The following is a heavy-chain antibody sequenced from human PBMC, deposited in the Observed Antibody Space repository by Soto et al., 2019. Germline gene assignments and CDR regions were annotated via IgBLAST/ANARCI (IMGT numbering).Heavy chain of an antibody. V-gene: IGHV1-18*01. CDR1: GYTFTSYD. J-gene: IGHJ4*02. Sequence: ASVKVSCKASGYTFTSYDINWVRQATGQGLEWMGWINPNTGYTDYAQNLRGRVTMTTDASTSTAYMELRSLRYDDTAMYYCARDFTGWPPDGVDSWGQGTQVTVSS. D-gene: IGHD3-16*01. CDR3: ARDFTGWPPDGVDS. CDR2: INPNTGYT.